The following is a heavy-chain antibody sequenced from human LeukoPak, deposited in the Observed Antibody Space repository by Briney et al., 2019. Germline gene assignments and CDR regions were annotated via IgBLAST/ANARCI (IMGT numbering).Heavy chain of an antibody. Sequence: PGGSLRLSCSASGFTLSRYAMLWLPQAPGEGLVYVSPISCYEGSTYYADSVNGRFTNSRDNSQNTRYLQMSSLRAEDSAVYYCVKGYGDYPFGSFDSWGQGTMVTV. CDR2: ISCYEGST. V-gene: IGHV3-64D*06. CDR1: GFTLSRYA. J-gene: IGHJ3*02. D-gene: IGHD4-17*01. CDR3: VKGYGDYPFGSFDS.